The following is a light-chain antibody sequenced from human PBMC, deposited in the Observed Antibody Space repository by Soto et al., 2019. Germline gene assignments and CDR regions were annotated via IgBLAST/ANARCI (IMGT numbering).Light chain of an antibody. CDR3: QQLNSYPPYT. Sequence: DIPLTQSPSFLSASVGDRVTITCRASQGISSYLAWYQQNPGKAPKLLIYAASTLQTGVPSRFSGSGSGTEFILTISSLQPEDFTTYYCQQLNSYPPYTFGQGTKLEIK. CDR2: AAS. V-gene: IGKV1-9*01. CDR1: QGISSY. J-gene: IGKJ2*01.